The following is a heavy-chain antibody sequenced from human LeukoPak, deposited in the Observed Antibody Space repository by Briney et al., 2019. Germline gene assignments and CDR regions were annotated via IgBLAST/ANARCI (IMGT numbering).Heavy chain of an antibody. CDR1: GYTFTGYY. D-gene: IGHD3-10*01. Sequence: ASVKVSFEASGYTFTGYYMHWVRHAPGQRLEWMGWINPNSGGTNYAQKFQGRVTMTRDTSISTAYMELSRLRSDDTAVYYCARNSGSGSSYYYYYYMDVWGKGTTVTISS. V-gene: IGHV1-2*02. CDR3: ARNSGSGSSYYYYYYMDV. CDR2: INPNSGGT. J-gene: IGHJ6*03.